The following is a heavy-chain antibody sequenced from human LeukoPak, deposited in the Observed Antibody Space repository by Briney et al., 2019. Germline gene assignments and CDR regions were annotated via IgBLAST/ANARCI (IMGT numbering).Heavy chain of an antibody. CDR3: ARDAQRGFDFSNSLEY. Sequence: PGGSLRLSYAASGFIFSHYGMHWVRPAPGNGLEWVAVIWSDGSNRFYAGSVKGRFTISRDNSQNTLFLQMNSLRAEDTAMYYCARDAQRGFDFSNSLEYWGHGTLVTVSS. CDR2: IWSDGSNR. D-gene: IGHD4-11*01. J-gene: IGHJ4*01. V-gene: IGHV3-33*01. CDR1: GFIFSHYG.